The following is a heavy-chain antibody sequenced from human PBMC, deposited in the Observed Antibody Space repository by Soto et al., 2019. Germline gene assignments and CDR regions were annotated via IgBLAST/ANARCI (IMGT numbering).Heavy chain of an antibody. CDR3: ARSRVDTAMVTSLADAFDI. D-gene: IGHD5-18*01. Sequence: ASVKVSCKASGYTFTGYYMHWVRQAPGQGPEWMGWINPNSGGTNYAQKFQGWVTMTRDTSISTAYMELSRLRSDDTAVYYCARSRVDTAMVTSLADAFDIWGQGTMVTVSS. V-gene: IGHV1-2*04. CDR2: INPNSGGT. J-gene: IGHJ3*02. CDR1: GYTFTGYY.